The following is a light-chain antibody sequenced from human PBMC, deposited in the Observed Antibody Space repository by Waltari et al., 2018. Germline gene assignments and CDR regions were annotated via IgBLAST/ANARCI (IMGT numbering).Light chain of an antibody. J-gene: IGKJ4*01. CDR1: QDIFNS. CDR3: QQYDTPLS. V-gene: IGKV1-33*01. Sequence: IKGQANQDIFNSLNWYQQKPGKAPNLLIYGASNLEPGVPSRFSGSGSGTHFTFTISSLQPDDFATYYCQQYDTPLSFGGGTKVAIK. CDR2: GAS.